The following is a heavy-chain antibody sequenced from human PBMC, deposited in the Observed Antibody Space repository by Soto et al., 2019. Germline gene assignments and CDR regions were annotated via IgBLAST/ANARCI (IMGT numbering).Heavy chain of an antibody. CDR2: IIPIFGTA. D-gene: IGHD2-15*01. Sequence: SVKVSCKASGGTFSSYAISWVRQAPGQGLEWMGGIIPIFGTANYAQKFQGRVTITADESTSTAYMELSSLRSEDTAVYYCARGVVVAANPSFYYYYYYGMDVWGQGTTVTVSS. CDR3: ARGVVVAANPSFYYYYYYGMDV. CDR1: GGTFSSYA. J-gene: IGHJ6*02. V-gene: IGHV1-69*13.